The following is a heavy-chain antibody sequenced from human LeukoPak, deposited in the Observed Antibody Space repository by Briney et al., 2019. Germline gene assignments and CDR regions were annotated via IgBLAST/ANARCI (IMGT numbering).Heavy chain of an antibody. CDR2: INTNTGNP. J-gene: IGHJ4*02. V-gene: IGHV7-4-1*02. Sequence: ASVKVSCKASGYTFTSYAMDWVRQAPGQGLEWMGWINTNTGNPTYAQGFTGRFVFSLDTSFSTAYLQISSLKAEDTAVYYCARGSFIVGATVDYWGQGTLVTVSS. CDR1: GYTFTSYA. CDR3: ARGSFIVGATVDY. D-gene: IGHD1-26*01.